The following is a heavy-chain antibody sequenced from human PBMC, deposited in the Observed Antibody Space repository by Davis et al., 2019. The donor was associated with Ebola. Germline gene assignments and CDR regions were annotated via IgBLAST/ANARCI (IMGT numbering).Heavy chain of an antibody. CDR2: IYYSGST. D-gene: IGHD4-17*01. Sequence: SETLSLTCTVSGGSISSYCWSWIRQPPGKGLEWIGYIYYSGSTNYNPSLKSRVTISVDTSKNQFSLKLSSVTAADTAVYYCARVNGDPGLDYWGQGTLVTVSS. CDR3: ARVNGDPGLDY. CDR1: GGSISSYC. J-gene: IGHJ4*02. V-gene: IGHV4-59*01.